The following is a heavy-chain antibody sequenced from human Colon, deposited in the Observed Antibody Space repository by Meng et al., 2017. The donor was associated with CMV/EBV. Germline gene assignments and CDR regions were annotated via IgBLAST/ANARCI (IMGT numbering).Heavy chain of an antibody. V-gene: IGHV3-23*01. Sequence: GESLKISCEASGFKFGSYAMSWVRQAPGKGLEWVAIISGNGGSTFYADFADSMKGRFTISRDNAKNSVSLQMNALKVEDTAVYYCMRDLLPIRLIPAAQDYWGQGTLVTVSS. CDR1: GFKFGSYA. J-gene: IGHJ4*02. D-gene: IGHD2-2*01. CDR3: MRDLLPIRLIPAAQDY. CDR2: ISGNGGST.